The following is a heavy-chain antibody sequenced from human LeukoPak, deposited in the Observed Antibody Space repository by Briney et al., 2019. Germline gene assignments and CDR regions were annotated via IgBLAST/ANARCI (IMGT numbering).Heavy chain of an antibody. CDR2: IYYSGST. D-gene: IGHD1-26*01. CDR1: GGSASSGSYY. V-gene: IGHV4-61*01. Sequence: PSETLSLTSTVSGGSASSGSYYWSWIRQPPGKGLEWIGYIYYSGSTNYNPPLKSRVTISVDTSRNQFSLKLSSVTAADTAVYYCARGENMYYYGMDVWGQGTTVIVSS. CDR3: ARGENMYYYGMDV. J-gene: IGHJ6*02.